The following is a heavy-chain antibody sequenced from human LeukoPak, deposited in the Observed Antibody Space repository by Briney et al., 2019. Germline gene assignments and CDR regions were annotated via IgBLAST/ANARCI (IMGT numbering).Heavy chain of an antibody. Sequence: GGSLRLSCAATGFTFSDAWMNWVRQAPGKGLEWVGRIKRKTDAGTTDYAAPVKGRFTISRDDSKNTLYLQMNSLKTEDTAVYYCTTGNWGPYWGQGTLVTVSS. CDR2: IKRKTDAGTT. CDR1: GFTFSDAW. CDR3: TTGNWGPY. J-gene: IGHJ4*02. V-gene: IGHV3-15*07. D-gene: IGHD7-27*01.